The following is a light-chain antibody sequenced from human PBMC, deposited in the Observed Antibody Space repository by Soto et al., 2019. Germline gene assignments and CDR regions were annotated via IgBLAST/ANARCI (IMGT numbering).Light chain of an antibody. Sequence: EIVMTPSPATLSLSPGERATLSCRASQRVSRNLAWYQQKPGQAPRLLILDASTRAAGIPGRFSGSGSGREFTLTISSLQSEDFAVYYCQQDTNWYTFGQGTKLEI. V-gene: IGKV3-15*01. CDR3: QQDTNWYT. CDR1: QRVSRN. J-gene: IGKJ2*01. CDR2: DAS.